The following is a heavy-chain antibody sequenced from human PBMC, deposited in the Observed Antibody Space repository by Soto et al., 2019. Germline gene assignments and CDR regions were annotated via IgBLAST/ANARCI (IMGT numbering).Heavy chain of an antibody. D-gene: IGHD2-21*01. CDR2: IGTSGTPT. J-gene: IGHJ6*04. CDR3: TRILWSSRRDALDI. Sequence: DVQLLESGGDLVHPGGSLRLSCIASGLTFRNYAMAWVRQAPGEDLEWVSAIGTSGTPTLYADSVKSRFSISRDDSRNTVSLQMNSLGVEDTATYYCTRILWSSRRDALDIWGEGTTVTVSS. V-gene: IGHV3-23*01. CDR1: GLTFRNYA.